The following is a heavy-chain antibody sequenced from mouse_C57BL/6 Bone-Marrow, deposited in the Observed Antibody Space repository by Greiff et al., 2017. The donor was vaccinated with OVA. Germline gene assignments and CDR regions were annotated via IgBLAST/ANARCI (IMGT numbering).Heavy chain of an antibody. CDR3: AIPLDYDGSSYWYFDV. CDR2: INPNNGGT. CDR1: GYTFTDYY. V-gene: IGHV1-26*01. Sequence: EVQLQQSGPELVKPGASVKISCKASGYTFTDYYMNWVKQSHGKSLEWIGDINPNNGGTSYNQKFKGKATLTVDKSSGTAYMALLSLTSEDSAVYYCAIPLDYDGSSYWYFDVWGTGTTVTVSS. J-gene: IGHJ1*03. D-gene: IGHD1-1*01.